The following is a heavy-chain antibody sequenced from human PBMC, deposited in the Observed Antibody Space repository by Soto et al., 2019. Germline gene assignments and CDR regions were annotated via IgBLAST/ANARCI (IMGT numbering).Heavy chain of an antibody. CDR3: AREGPYSGYEVDAFDI. V-gene: IGHV6-1*01. Sequence: SQTLSLTCAISGDSVSSNSAAWNRIRQSPSRGLEWLGRTYYRSKWYNDYAVSVKSRITINPDTSKNQFSLQLNSVTPEDTAVYYCAREGPYSGYEVDAFDIWGQGTMVTVSS. CDR1: GDSVSSNSAA. D-gene: IGHD5-12*01. CDR2: TYYRSKWYN. J-gene: IGHJ3*02.